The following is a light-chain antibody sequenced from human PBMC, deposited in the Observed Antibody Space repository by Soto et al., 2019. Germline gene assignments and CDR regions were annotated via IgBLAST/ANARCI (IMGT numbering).Light chain of an antibody. CDR2: GAS. CDR1: QSVRSN. CDR3: QQYNNWPPIT. J-gene: IGKJ5*01. Sequence: EIVMTQSPATPSVSPGERATLSCRASQSVRSNLAWYQQKLGQAPRLLIYGASTRATGIPARFSGSGSGTEFTLTISSLQSEDFALYYCQQYNNWPPITFGQGTRLEIK. V-gene: IGKV3-15*01.